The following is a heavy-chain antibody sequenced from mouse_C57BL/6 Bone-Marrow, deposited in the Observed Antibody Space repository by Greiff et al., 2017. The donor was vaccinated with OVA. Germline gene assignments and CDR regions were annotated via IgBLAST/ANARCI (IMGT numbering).Heavy chain of an antibody. CDR3: VLRSITTVVEGQDD. CDR1: GYTFTSYW. Sequence: EVQLQQSGTVLARPGASVKMSCKTSGYTFTSYWMHWVKQRPGQGLAWIGAIYPGHSDTSYNQKFKGKAKLTAGTSASPAYMELSSLTNEDAAVYYCVLRSITTVVEGQDDWGKGTTLTVSS. V-gene: IGHV1-5*01. J-gene: IGHJ2*01. D-gene: IGHD1-1*01. CDR2: IYPGHSDT.